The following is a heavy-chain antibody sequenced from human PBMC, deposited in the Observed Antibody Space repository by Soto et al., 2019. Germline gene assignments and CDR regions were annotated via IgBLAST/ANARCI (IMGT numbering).Heavy chain of an antibody. CDR3: ARDRLSGSYYRGWPYYFDY. CDR2: ISSSSSYI. D-gene: IGHD3-10*01. J-gene: IGHJ4*02. CDR1: GFTLSSYS. Sequence: EVQLVESGGGLVKPGGSLRLSCAASGFTLSSYSMNWVRQAPGKGLEWVSSISSSSSYIYYADSVKGRFTISRDNAKNSLYLQMNSLRAEDTAVYYCARDRLSGSYYRGWPYYFDYWGQGTLVTVSS. V-gene: IGHV3-21*01.